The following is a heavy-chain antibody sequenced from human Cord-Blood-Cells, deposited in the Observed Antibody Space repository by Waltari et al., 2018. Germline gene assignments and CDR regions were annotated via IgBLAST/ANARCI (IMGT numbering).Heavy chain of an antibody. D-gene: IGHD2-2*01. CDR3: ARGTYCSSTSCYGPSFDY. Sequence: QVQLVESGGGVVQPGRSLRLSCAASGFTFSSYALHRVRQATGKGLEWVAVISYDGSNKYYADSVKGRFTISRDNSKNTLYLQMNSLRAEDTAVYYCARGTYCSSTSCYGPSFDYWGQGTLVTVSS. CDR1: GFTFSSYA. V-gene: IGHV3-30-3*01. J-gene: IGHJ4*02. CDR2: ISYDGSNK.